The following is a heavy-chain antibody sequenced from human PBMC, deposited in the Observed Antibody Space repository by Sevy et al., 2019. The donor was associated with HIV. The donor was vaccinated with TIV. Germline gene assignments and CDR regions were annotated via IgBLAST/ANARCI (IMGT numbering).Heavy chain of an antibody. D-gene: IGHD1-26*01. V-gene: IGHV3-23*01. CDR3: AVGKVGATPFDY. CDR2: ISGSGGST. J-gene: IGHJ4*02. CDR1: GFTFSSYA. Sequence: GESLKISCAASGFTFSSYAMSWVRQAPGKGLEWVSAISGSGGSTYYADSVKGRFTISRDNSKNTLYLQMNSLRAEDTAVYYCAVGKVGATPFDYWGQGTLVTVSS.